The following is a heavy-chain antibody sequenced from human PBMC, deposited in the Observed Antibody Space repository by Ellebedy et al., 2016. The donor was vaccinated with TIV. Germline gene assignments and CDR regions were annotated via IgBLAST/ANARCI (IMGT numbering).Heavy chain of an antibody. Sequence: GGPLRLSCVVSGFNFRSYWMGWVRQAPGKGLAWVANIYQDGSQKYYVDSAEGRFTISRDNAKNSLYLEMRSLRVEDTAMYYCARRGSYGDYAVQVNSWFDVWGQGIPVTVSP. CDR2: IYQDGSQK. J-gene: IGHJ5*02. CDR1: GFNFRSYW. CDR3: ARRGSYGDYAVQVNSWFDV. V-gene: IGHV3-7*01. D-gene: IGHD4-17*01.